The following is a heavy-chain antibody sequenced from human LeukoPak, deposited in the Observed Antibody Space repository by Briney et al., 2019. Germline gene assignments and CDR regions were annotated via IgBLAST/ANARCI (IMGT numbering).Heavy chain of an antibody. CDR1: GIIFSNYG. CDR2: IRYDGSKK. V-gene: IGHV3-30*02. J-gene: IGHJ6*03. D-gene: IGHD6-6*01. Sequence: GGSLRLSCVVSGIIFSNYGMHWVRQAPGKGLEWVAFIRYDGSKKYYTDSVQGRFTISRDNSKNTVYLQVNSPRPEDTAVYYCAKDGEQLSPRDYYYYMDVWGKGTTVTISS. CDR3: AKDGEQLSPRDYYYYMDV.